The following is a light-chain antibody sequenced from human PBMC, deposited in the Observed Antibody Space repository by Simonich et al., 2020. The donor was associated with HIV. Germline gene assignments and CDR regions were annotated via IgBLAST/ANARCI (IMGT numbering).Light chain of an antibody. CDR3: AAWDDSLSGYV. J-gene: IGLJ1*01. CDR1: SSNIGSNY. CDR2: RNN. V-gene: IGLV1-47*01. Sequence: QSVLTQPPSASGTPGQRVTISCSGSSSNIGSNYVYWYQQLPGTAPKVLIFRNNQRPSVVPDRFSGSKSGISASLAISGLRSEDEADYYCAAWDDSLSGYVFGSGTKVTVL.